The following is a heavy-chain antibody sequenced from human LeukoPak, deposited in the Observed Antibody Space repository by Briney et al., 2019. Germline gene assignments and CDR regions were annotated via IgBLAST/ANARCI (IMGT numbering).Heavy chain of an antibody. Sequence: GVSLRLSCAASVFTFSSYTMNWVRQAPGKSLEWVSSISSSTSTIHYADSVKALFTIFRHNAKNSLYLQMNSLRAEHAAVYLCARDYYGDYYFDYWGQGTLVTVSS. CDR3: ARDYYGDYYFDY. V-gene: IGHV3-48*04. D-gene: IGHD4-17*01. CDR2: ISSSTSTI. CDR1: VFTFSSYT. J-gene: IGHJ4*02.